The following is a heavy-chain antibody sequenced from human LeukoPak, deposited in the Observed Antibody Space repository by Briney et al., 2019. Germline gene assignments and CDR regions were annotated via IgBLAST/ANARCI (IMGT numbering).Heavy chain of an antibody. Sequence: SETLSLTCTVSGGSISSYYWSWIRQPPGKGLEWIGYIYYSGSTNYNPSLKSRVTISVDTSKNQFSLKLSSVTAADTAVYYCARRDTAMVHYWGQGTLVTDSS. V-gene: IGHV4-59*01. CDR2: IYYSGST. D-gene: IGHD5-18*01. CDR1: GGSISSYY. J-gene: IGHJ4*02. CDR3: ARRDTAMVHY.